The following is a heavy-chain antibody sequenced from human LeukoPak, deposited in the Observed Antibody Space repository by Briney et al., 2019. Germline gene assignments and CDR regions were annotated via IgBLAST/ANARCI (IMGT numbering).Heavy chain of an antibody. Sequence: SVKVSCKASGYTFTSYYMHWVRQAPGQGLEWMGGIIPIFGTANYAQKFQGRVTITADESTSTAYMELSSLRSEDTAVYYCARGVEVVGASEPPPLDYWGQGTLVTVSS. CDR1: GYTFTSYY. D-gene: IGHD1-26*01. CDR3: ARGVEVVGASEPPPLDY. V-gene: IGHV1-69*13. J-gene: IGHJ4*02. CDR2: IIPIFGTA.